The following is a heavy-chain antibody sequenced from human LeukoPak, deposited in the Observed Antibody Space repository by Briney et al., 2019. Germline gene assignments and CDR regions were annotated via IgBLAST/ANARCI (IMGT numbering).Heavy chain of an antibody. CDR1: GFTFNIYG. CDR3: ARGSYYDIGGY. J-gene: IGHJ4*02. Sequence: PGGSLRLSCAASGFTFNIYGMHWVRQAPEKGLEWVAVISYDGSNKYYADSVTGRFTIYRDNSKTTLYLQMNSLRAEDTAVYYCARGSYYDIGGYWGQGTLVTVSS. CDR2: ISYDGSNK. V-gene: IGHV3-30*03. D-gene: IGHD3-9*01.